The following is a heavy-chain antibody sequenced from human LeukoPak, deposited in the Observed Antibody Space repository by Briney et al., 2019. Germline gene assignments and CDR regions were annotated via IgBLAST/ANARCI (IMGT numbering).Heavy chain of an antibody. CDR1: GYTFTSYY. CDR2: SNPSGVGT. J-gene: IGHJ4*02. Sequence: ASVKVSCKASGYTFTSYYMHWVRQAPGQGLEWMGVSNPSGVGTNYAQKFQGRVTMNRDTSTTTVYMELSGLRSEDTAVYYCAREESGGYFDYWGQGTLVTVSS. CDR3: AREESGGYFDY. V-gene: IGHV1-46*01. D-gene: IGHD2-8*02.